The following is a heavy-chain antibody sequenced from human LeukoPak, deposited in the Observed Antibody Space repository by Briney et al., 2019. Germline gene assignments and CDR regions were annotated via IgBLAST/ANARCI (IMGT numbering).Heavy chain of an antibody. CDR2: INPNSGGT. D-gene: IGHD3-22*01. J-gene: IGHJ5*02. V-gene: IGHV1-2*04. Sequence: ASVKVSCKASGYTFTGYYMHWVRQAPGQGLEWMGWINPNSGGTNYAQKFQGWVTMTRDTSTSTVYMELSSLRSEDTAVYYCARAEYYYDSWFDPWGQGTLVTVSS. CDR1: GYTFTGYY. CDR3: ARAEYYYDSWFDP.